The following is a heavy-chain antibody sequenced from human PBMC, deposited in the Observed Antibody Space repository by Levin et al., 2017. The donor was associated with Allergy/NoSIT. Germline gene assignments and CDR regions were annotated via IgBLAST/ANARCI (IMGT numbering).Heavy chain of an antibody. D-gene: IGHD3-3*01. CDR2: INPNSGGT. V-gene: IGHV1-2*02. Sequence: SGESLKISCKASEYTFTGCYIHWVRQAPGQGLEWMGWINPNSGGTTYAQKFQGRVIMNRDTSVSTAYMELSSLRSDDTAVYYCATSDLNMATTSLESWGQGTLVSVSS. J-gene: IGHJ5*02. CDR3: ATSDLNMATTSLES. CDR1: EYTFTGCY.